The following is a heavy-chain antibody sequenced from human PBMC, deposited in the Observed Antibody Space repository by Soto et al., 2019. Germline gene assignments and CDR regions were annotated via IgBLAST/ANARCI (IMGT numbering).Heavy chain of an antibody. J-gene: IGHJ4*02. V-gene: IGHV4-4*02. D-gene: IGHD3-22*01. CDR3: ARDVGYHYDGSPSGQFDF. Sequence: QVELQESGPGLVKPSGTLSLTCVVSGNSISTTNWWSWVRQSPGKGLEWIGEIYYSGSTNYNPSLKSRVTISVDKSKNQFSLKLSSVTAADTAVYYCARDVGYHYDGSPSGQFDFWGQGTLVTVSS. CDR1: GNSISTTNW. CDR2: IYYSGST.